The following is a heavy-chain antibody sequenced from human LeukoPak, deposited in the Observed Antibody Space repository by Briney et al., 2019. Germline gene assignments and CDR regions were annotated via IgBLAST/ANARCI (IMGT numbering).Heavy chain of an antibody. Sequence: GGSLRLSCVASGFTFSSYWMSWVRQAPGKGLEWVANIKQDGSEKFYVDSVKGRFTISRDNARNSLYLQMNGLRAEDTAVYYCANDYGDYDRFAYWGQGTLVTVSS. V-gene: IGHV3-7*02. J-gene: IGHJ4*02. CDR3: ANDYGDYDRFAY. D-gene: IGHD4-17*01. CDR1: GFTFSSYW. CDR2: IKQDGSEK.